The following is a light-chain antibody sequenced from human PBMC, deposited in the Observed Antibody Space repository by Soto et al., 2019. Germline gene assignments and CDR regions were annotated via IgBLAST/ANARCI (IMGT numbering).Light chain of an antibody. Sequence: IQITQCPPSLSWSGVDIVAITCRASQGIRNDLGWYQQKPGKAPKLLIYAASSLQSGVPSRFSGSGSGTDFTLTISSLQPQDFATCYCLQDYNYPPTFGQGTKVDI. V-gene: IGKV1-6*01. CDR1: QGIRND. CDR2: AAS. CDR3: LQDYNYPPT. J-gene: IGKJ1*01.